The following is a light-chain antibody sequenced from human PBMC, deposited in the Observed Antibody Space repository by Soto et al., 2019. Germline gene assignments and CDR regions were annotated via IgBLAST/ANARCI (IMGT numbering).Light chain of an antibody. V-gene: IGLV2-14*03. CDR1: SSDVGDYNY. CDR3: SSYTSSSTPYV. Sequence: QSALTQPASVSGSPGQSITISCTGTSSDVGDYNYVSWYQQHPGKAPKVMIYDVNNRPSGVSHRFSGSKSGNTASLTISGLQAEDEADYYCSSYTSSSTPYVFGTGTKLTVL. CDR2: DVN. J-gene: IGLJ1*01.